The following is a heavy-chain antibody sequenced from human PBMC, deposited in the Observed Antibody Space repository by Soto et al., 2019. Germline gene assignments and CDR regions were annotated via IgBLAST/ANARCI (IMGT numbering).Heavy chain of an antibody. CDR1: GFTFSSYD. V-gene: IGHV3-30*04. CDR3: ARGGLGLYYFDY. CDR2: ISYDGSNK. J-gene: IGHJ4*02. Sequence: GGSLRLSCAASGFTFSSYDMHWVRQAPGKGLEWVAVISYDGSNKYYADSVKGRFTISRDNSKNTLYLQMNSLRAEDTAVYYCARGGLGLYYFDYWGQGTLVTVSS. D-gene: IGHD7-27*01.